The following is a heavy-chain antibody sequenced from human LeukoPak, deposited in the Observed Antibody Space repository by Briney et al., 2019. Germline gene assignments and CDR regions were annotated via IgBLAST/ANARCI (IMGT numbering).Heavy chain of an antibody. Sequence: GGSLRLSCEVSGFSISNIYMSWLRQAPGKGLECVSVTYSSGGTYYADSVKGRFTISRDNARNTVYLQMNSLRAEDTAVYYCARSCDSSGLFDYWGQGTLVTVSS. J-gene: IGHJ4*02. CDR2: TYSSGGT. V-gene: IGHV3-66*01. CDR1: GFSISNIY. CDR3: ARSCDSSGLFDY. D-gene: IGHD3-22*01.